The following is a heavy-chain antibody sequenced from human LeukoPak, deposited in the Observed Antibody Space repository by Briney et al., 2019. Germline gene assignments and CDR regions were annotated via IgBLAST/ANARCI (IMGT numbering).Heavy chain of an antibody. V-gene: IGHV1-2*02. J-gene: IGHJ3*02. D-gene: IGHD6-13*01. Sequence: SVKVSRKASGYTFTGYYMHWVRQAPGQGLEWMGWINPNSGGTNYAQKFQGRVTMTRDTSISTAYMEPSRLRSDDTAVYYCARSGSRYLDAFDIWGQGTMVTVSS. CDR1: GYTFTGYY. CDR2: INPNSGGT. CDR3: ARSGSRYLDAFDI.